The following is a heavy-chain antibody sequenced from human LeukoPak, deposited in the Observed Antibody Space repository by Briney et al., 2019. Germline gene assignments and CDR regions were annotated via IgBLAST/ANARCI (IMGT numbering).Heavy chain of an antibody. J-gene: IGHJ4*02. V-gene: IGHV3-21*01. Sequence: GGSLRLSCAASGFTFSSYSMNWVCQAPGKGLEWVSHISSTNGYIYYADSVKGRFTISRDNAENSLYLQMNSLRAEDTAVYYCARAAYSSSWLFDYWGQGTLVTVSS. CDR1: GFTFSSYS. D-gene: IGHD6-13*01. CDR2: ISSTNGYI. CDR3: ARAAYSSSWLFDY.